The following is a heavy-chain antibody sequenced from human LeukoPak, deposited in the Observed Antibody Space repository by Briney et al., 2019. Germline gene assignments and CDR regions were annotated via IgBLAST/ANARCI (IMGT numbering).Heavy chain of an antibody. CDR3: TRVTSWRTGFDY. Sequence: PGRSLRLSCAASGFSFEAYGMYWVRQAPGKGLEWVSGITWNSDDMAYADSVKGRFTISRDNAKNCLYLQMNSLTVEDTGLYYCTRVTSWRTGFDYWGQGTLVNVSS. CDR1: GFSFEAYG. V-gene: IGHV3-9*01. D-gene: IGHD1-1*01. J-gene: IGHJ4*02. CDR2: ITWNSDDM.